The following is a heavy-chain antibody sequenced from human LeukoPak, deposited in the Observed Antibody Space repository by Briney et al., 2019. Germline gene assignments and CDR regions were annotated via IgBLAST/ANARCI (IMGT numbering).Heavy chain of an antibody. CDR2: ISYDGSNK. CDR1: GFTFSSYA. D-gene: IGHD2-15*01. J-gene: IGHJ4*02. CDR3: ARLSGGSWWHY. V-gene: IGHV3-30-3*01. Sequence: GGSLRLSCAASGFTFSSYAMHWVRQAPGKGLEWVAVISYDGSNKYYADSVKGRFTISRDNSKNTLYLQMNSLRAEDTAVYYCARLSGGSWWHYWGQGTLVTVSS.